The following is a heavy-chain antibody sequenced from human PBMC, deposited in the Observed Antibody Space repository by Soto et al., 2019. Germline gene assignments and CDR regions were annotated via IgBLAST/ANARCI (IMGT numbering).Heavy chain of an antibody. J-gene: IGHJ4*02. D-gene: IGHD2-15*01. CDR2: ISSSSSTI. Sequence: EVQLVESGGGLVQPGGSLRLSCAASGFTFSSYSMNWVRQAPGKGLEWVSYISSSSSTIYYADSVKGRFTISRDNAKNSLYLQMNGLRDEDTAVYYCARDSSGVVVVAATPGGVDYWGQGTLVTVSS. V-gene: IGHV3-48*02. CDR1: GFTFSSYS. CDR3: ARDSSGVVVVAATPGGVDY.